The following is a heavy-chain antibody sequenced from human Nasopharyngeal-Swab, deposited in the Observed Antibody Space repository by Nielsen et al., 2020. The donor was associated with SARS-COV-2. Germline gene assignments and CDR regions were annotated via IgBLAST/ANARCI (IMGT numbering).Heavy chain of an antibody. Sequence: GESLKISCAASGFTFDDYGMTWVRQAPGKGLEWVSGINWNGGSTGYGDSVKGRFTISRDNAKNSLYLQMNSLRAEDTALYHCARALCSNLDWDYYYGMDVWGQGTTVTVSS. D-gene: IGHD4-11*01. CDR1: GFTFDDYG. V-gene: IGHV3-20*01. CDR3: ARALCSNLDWDYYYGMDV. J-gene: IGHJ6*02. CDR2: INWNGGST.